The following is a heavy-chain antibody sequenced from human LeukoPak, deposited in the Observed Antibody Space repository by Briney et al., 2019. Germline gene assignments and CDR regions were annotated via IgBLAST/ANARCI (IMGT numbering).Heavy chain of an antibody. V-gene: IGHV3-7*01. J-gene: IGHJ4*02. D-gene: IGHD3-10*01. CDR1: EFIFSSYW. CDR2: IKQDGSEK. Sequence: GGSLRLSCAASEFIFSSYWMGWVRQAPGKGLEWVANIKQDGSEKYYVDSVKGRFTISRDNAKNSLYLQMNSLRAEDTAIYYCARDNYYGSGTYGFESYWGQGTLVTVSS. CDR3: ARDNYYGSGTYGFESY.